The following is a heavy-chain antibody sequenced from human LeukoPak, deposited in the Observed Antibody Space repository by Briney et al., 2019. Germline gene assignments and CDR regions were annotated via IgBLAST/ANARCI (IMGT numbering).Heavy chain of an antibody. Sequence: SETLSLTCTVSGGSISSYYWSWIQQPPGKGLEWIGYIYYSGSTNYNPSLKSRVTISVDTSKNQFSLKLSSVTAADTAVYYCARAVGATTFDPWGQGTLVTVSS. CDR3: ARAVGATTFDP. J-gene: IGHJ5*02. D-gene: IGHD1-26*01. CDR1: GGSISSYY. CDR2: IYYSGST. V-gene: IGHV4-59*01.